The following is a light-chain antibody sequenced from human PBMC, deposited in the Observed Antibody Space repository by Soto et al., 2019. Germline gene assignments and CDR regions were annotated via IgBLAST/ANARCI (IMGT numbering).Light chain of an antibody. CDR1: SSNIGSNY. CDR3: AAWDDSLSVGI. Sequence: QPVLTQPPSASGTPGQRVTISCSGSSSNIGSNYVYWYQQLPGTAPKLLIYSNNQRPSGVPDRFSGSKSGTSASLAISGLRSEDEADYYCAAWDDSLSVGIFGGGTKVTVL. J-gene: IGLJ2*01. CDR2: SNN. V-gene: IGLV1-47*02.